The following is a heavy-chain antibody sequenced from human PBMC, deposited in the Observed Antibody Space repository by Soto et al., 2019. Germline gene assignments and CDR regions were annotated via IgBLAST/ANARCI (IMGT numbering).Heavy chain of an antibody. J-gene: IGHJ5*02. V-gene: IGHV4-31*03. CDR1: GASISSGGYY. Sequence: QVQLQESGPGLVKPSQTLSLTCTVSGASISSGGYYWSWIRQHPVKGLEWIGYIYYNGNTYYNPSLKSRVNVSLDTSDNQFSLRLSSVTAADTAVYFCARLSLTNYGARWFDPWGQGTLVNVSS. D-gene: IGHD4-17*01. CDR3: ARLSLTNYGARWFDP. CDR2: IYYNGNT.